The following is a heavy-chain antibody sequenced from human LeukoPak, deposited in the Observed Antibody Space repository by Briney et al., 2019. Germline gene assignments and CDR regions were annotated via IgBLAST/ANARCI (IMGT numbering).Heavy chain of an antibody. CDR2: IFYRGST. D-gene: IGHD1-14*01. V-gene: IGHV4-39*07. Sequence: SETLSLTCTVSDGSINTPNYYWGWIRQPPGKGLEWIGNIFYRGSTYYGPSLKSRVTISLDTSKNQFSLNLNSVTAADTAVYYCARDRKYYYHMDVWGKGTTVTVS. CDR1: DGSINTPNYY. CDR3: ARDRKYYYHMDV. J-gene: IGHJ6*03.